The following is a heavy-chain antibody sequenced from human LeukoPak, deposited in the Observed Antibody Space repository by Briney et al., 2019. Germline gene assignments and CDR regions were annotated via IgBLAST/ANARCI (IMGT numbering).Heavy chain of an antibody. CDR1: GFTFDDYA. CDR3: AKDVADSSGYYHFDY. J-gene: IGHJ4*02. V-gene: IGHV3-9*01. Sequence: PGGSLRLSCAASGFTFDDYAMHWVRQAPGKGLEWVSGISWNSGSIGYADSVKGRFTISRDNAKNSLYLQMNSLRAEDTALYYCAKDVADSSGYYHFDYWGQGTLVTVSS. CDR2: ISWNSGSI. D-gene: IGHD3-22*01.